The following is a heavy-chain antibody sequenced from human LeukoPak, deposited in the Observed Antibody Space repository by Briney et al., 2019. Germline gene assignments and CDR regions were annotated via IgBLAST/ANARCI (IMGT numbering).Heavy chain of an antibody. Sequence: QSGGSLRLSCAASGFTFSDYVMNWVRQAPGEGLEWVSAISGGGGSTYYADSVKGRFTISRDNSKNTLYLQMNSLRADDTAVYYCAKTKKVRDPDYWGRGTLVTVSS. CDR3: AKTKKVRDPDY. CDR2: ISGGGGST. V-gene: IGHV3-23*01. CDR1: GFTFSDYV. J-gene: IGHJ4*02.